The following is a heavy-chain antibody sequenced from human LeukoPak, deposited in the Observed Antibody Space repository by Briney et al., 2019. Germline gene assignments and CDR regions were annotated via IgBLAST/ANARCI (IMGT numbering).Heavy chain of an antibody. CDR2: IYPDDSDT. J-gene: IGHJ4*02. Sequence: GESLKISCTGYGYSFTRNWIGWVRQMPGKGLEWMGIIYPDDSDTRYSPSFQGQVTISADKSISTAFLQWSSLKASDTAMYFCARPGTTGTTIWGRGTLVTVSS. CDR1: GYSFTRNW. V-gene: IGHV5-51*01. D-gene: IGHD1-1*01. CDR3: ARPGTTGTTI.